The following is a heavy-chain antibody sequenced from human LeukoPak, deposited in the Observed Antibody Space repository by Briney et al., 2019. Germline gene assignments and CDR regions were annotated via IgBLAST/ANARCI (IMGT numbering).Heavy chain of an antibody. D-gene: IGHD2-8*01. CDR1: GYTFTSYY. CDR3: AREGYCTNGVCYGLPD. V-gene: IGHV1-46*01. J-gene: IGHJ4*02. CDR2: INPSGGST. Sequence: GASVKVSCKASGYTFTSYYMHWVRQAPGQGLEWMGIINPSGGSTSYAQKFQGRVTMTGDTSTSTVYMELSSLRSEDTAVYYCAREGYCTNGVCYGLPDWGQGTLVTVSS.